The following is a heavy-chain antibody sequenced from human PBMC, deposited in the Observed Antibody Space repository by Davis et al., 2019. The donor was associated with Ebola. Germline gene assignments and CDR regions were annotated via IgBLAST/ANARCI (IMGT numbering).Heavy chain of an antibody. Sequence: PSETLSLTCTVSGDSISSYYWSWIRQPPGKGLEWIGFIFYSGNTNYNPSLKSRVTISVDTSKNQFSLKLSSVTAADTAVYYCARLGGGWSRSWFDPWGQGTLVTVSS. D-gene: IGHD6-19*01. CDR3: ARLGGGWSRSWFDP. V-gene: IGHV4-59*08. CDR1: GDSISSYY. CDR2: IFYSGNT. J-gene: IGHJ5*02.